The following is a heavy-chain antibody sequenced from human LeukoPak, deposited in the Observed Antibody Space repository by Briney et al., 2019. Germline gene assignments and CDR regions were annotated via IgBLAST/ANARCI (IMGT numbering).Heavy chain of an antibody. Sequence: QPGGSLRVSCEASGFTFSRYWMHWVRQAPGKGLVWVSRINSDGSSTSDADSVKGRFTISRDNARNTLYLQMNSLRVEDTAVYYCARDVGYDFWSGEAYAFDIWGQGTMVTVSS. V-gene: IGHV3-74*01. CDR1: GFTFSRYW. D-gene: IGHD3-3*01. CDR2: INSDGSST. J-gene: IGHJ3*02. CDR3: ARDVGYDFWSGEAYAFDI.